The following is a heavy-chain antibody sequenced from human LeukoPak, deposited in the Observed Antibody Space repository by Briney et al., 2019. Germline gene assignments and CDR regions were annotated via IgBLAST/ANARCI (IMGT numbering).Heavy chain of an antibody. D-gene: IGHD2-8*01. V-gene: IGHV3-21*01. CDR2: ISGNSNYR. CDR3: ARDFMVEGY. Sequence: GGSLRLSCAASGFTFSSYGMNWVRQAPGKGLEWVSSISGNSNYRYYADSVRGRFTISRDNAKNSLYLQMNSLRAEDTAVYYCARDFMVEGYWGQGTLVTVSS. J-gene: IGHJ4*02. CDR1: GFTFSSYG.